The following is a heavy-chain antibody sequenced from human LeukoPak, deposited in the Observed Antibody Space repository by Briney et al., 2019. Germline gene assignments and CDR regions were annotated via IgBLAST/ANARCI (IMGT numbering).Heavy chain of an antibody. CDR1: GFTFSGSA. CDR3: TREPYGDYLNAARAFDI. J-gene: IGHJ3*02. D-gene: IGHD4-17*01. Sequence: GGSLRLSCAASGFTFSGSAMHWVRQASGKGLEWVGRIRSKANSYATAYAASVKGRFTISRDDSKNTAYLQMNSLKTEDTAVYYCTREPYGDYLNAARAFDIWGQGTMVTVSS. V-gene: IGHV3-73*01. CDR2: IRSKANSYAT.